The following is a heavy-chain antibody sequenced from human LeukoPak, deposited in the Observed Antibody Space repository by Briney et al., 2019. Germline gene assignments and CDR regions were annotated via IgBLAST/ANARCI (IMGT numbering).Heavy chain of an antibody. CDR1: GFTFINAW. Sequence: WGSLRLSCAASGFTFINAWMAWVRQAPGKGLEWVGRIKAKAHGGTIEYAAPVKGRFTISRDDSKNTLYLQMNSLKTEDTAVYYCTTDGVGVEGATYDNWGQGTLVTLSS. J-gene: IGHJ4*02. CDR3: TTDGVGVEGATYDN. CDR2: IKAKAHGGTI. V-gene: IGHV3-15*01. D-gene: IGHD1-26*01.